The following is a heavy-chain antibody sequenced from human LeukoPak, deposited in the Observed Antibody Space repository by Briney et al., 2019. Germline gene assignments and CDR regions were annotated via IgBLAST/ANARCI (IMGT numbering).Heavy chain of an antibody. D-gene: IGHD3-9*01. Sequence: GSLRLSCAASGFTFSSYAMSWVRQAPGKGLEWVSAISGSGGSTYYADSVKGRFTISRDNSKNTLYLQMNSLRAEDTAVYYCAKNGGYYDILTGPEYSFDYWGQGTLVTVSS. V-gene: IGHV3-23*01. CDR1: GFTFSSYA. J-gene: IGHJ4*02. CDR2: ISGSGGST. CDR3: AKNGGYYDILTGPEYSFDY.